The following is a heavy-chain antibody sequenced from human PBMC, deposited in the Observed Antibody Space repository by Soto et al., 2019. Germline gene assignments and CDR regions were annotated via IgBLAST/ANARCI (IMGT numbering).Heavy chain of an antibody. CDR2: FISIFGTT. J-gene: IGHJ5*02. Sequence: SVKVSCKASGGTFTNYAISWVRQAPGQGLEWMGAFISIFGTTNYAQKFQGRLTITADESTGTAYMELSSLRSADTAVYYCARLESTYFDSSGYYWFDPWGQGTLVTVSS. D-gene: IGHD3-22*01. CDR1: GGTFTNYA. CDR3: ARLESTYFDSSGYYWFDP. V-gene: IGHV1-69*13.